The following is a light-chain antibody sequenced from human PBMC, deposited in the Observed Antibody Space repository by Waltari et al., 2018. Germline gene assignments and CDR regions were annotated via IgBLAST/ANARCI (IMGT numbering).Light chain of an antibody. J-gene: IGKJ5*01. CDR2: RAS. CDR1: QSIYDN. CDR3: QQYNRWPPIT. Sequence: EVVMTQSPVTRPVPTGERATLSCRASQSIYDNLAWYQHKPGQTPRLLIYRASTRATGIPARFSGRGSGTEFTLTISSLQSEDSAIYYCQQYNRWPPITFGQGTRLEIK. V-gene: IGKV3-15*01.